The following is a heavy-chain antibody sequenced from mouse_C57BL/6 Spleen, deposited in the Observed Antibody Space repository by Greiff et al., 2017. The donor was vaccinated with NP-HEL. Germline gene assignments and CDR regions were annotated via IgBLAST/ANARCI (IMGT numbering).Heavy chain of an antibody. Sequence: EVQLQQSGPELVKPGASVKIPCKASGYTFTDYNMDWVKQSHGKSLEWIGDINPNHGGTIYNQKFKGKATLTVDKSSSTAYMELRSLTSEDTAVYYCARVYYDWYFDVWGTGTTVTVSS. J-gene: IGHJ1*03. CDR2: INPNHGGT. CDR1: GYTFTDYN. D-gene: IGHD2-1*01. CDR3: ARVYYDWYFDV. V-gene: IGHV1-18*01.